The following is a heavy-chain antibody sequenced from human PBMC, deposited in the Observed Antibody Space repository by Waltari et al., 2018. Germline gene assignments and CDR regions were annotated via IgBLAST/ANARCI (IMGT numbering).Heavy chain of an antibody. V-gene: IGHV4-39*07. D-gene: IGHD5-12*01. CDR2: MDYTGRT. CDR3: ARGFGSATTSRFDP. CDR1: GGSISSSSYY. J-gene: IGHJ5*02. Sequence: QLQLQESGPGLVKPPETLSLTCTVSGGSISSSSYYWGWIRQPPEKGLEWVASMDYTGRTYYNPSLKSRVNRSVDTSQNQVSLEVRSVTAADTAVYYCARGFGSATTSRFDPWGQGIVVTVSS.